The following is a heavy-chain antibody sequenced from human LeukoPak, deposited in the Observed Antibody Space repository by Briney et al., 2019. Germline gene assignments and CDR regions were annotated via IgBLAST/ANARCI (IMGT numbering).Heavy chain of an antibody. CDR1: GYSFTVNY. V-gene: IGHV1-2*02. Sequence: ASVTVSCTTSGYSFTVNYLHRNRQAPGQGLRWMGWINPSSGVTNYAQEFQGRVTMTRDTSISKAYMELSSLTSDDTAVYYCARDADYYGSGSIFRFDSWGQGTLVSVSS. CDR2: INPSSGVT. CDR3: ARDADYYGSGSIFRFDS. J-gene: IGHJ4*02. D-gene: IGHD3-10*01.